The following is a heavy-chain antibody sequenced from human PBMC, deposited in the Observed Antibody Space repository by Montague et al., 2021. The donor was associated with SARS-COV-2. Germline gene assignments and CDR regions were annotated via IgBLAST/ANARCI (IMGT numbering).Heavy chain of an antibody. CDR2: FYYSGGN. D-gene: IGHD4-23*01. CDR3: ARDRGDMYGGNSAWFDP. CDR1: GASISTGSDY. J-gene: IGHJ5*02. Sequence: SETLSLTCTVSGASISTGSDYWTWMRQRPGRGLEWIGNFYYSGGNTYNPSLKSRVTISADTSKNLFSLTLKSVTASDTAVYYCARDRGDMYGGNSAWFDPWGQGTPVTVSS. V-gene: IGHV4-61*03.